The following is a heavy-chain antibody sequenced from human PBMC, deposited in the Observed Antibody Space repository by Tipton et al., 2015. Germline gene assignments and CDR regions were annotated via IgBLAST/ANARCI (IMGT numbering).Heavy chain of an antibody. CDR2: IYTRGNS. J-gene: IGHJ4*02. CDR1: GGSVSSYY. V-gene: IGHV4-4*07. Sequence: GLVKPSETLSLTCTVSGGSVSSYYWSWIRQSAGKGLEWIGRIYTRGNSDYNPSLKSRVTMSVDTSKNQFSLQLRSVTAADTAVYFCARGIEATGKWVYYFDYWGQGTLVTVSS. D-gene: IGHD6-13*01. CDR3: ARGIEATGKWVYYFDY.